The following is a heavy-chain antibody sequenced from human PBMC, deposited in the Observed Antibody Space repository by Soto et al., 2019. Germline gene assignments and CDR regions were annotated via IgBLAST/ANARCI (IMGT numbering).Heavy chain of an antibody. CDR3: AREPPTGKVAFDI. CDR2: TYSGGST. V-gene: IGHV3-53*01. CDR1: GFTISRNY. D-gene: IGHD4-4*01. J-gene: IGHJ3*02. Sequence: GGSLRLSCAASGFTISRNYMNRVRQAPGKGLEWVSVTYSGGSTYYADSVKGRFTISRDNSKNTLYLQMNSLRAEDTAVYYCAREPPTGKVAFDIWGQGTMVTVSS.